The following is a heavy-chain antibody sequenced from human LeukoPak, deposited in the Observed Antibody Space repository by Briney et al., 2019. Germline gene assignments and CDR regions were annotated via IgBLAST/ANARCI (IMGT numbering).Heavy chain of an antibody. J-gene: IGHJ4*02. CDR3: ARGYHPYSCGWYYFDY. CDR2: LNPTSGAT. D-gene: IGHD6-19*01. Sequence: ASVKVSCKASGYTFTDYYLHWVRQAPGQGLEWMGWLNPTSGATNYAQKFQGRVTITADESTSTAHMELSSLRSEDTAVYYCARGYHPYSCGWYYFDYWGQGTLVTVSS. CDR1: GYTFTDYY. V-gene: IGHV1-2*02.